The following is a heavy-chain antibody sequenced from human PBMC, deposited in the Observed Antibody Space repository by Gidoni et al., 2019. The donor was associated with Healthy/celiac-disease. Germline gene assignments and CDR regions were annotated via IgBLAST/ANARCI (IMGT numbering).Heavy chain of an antibody. Sequence: EVQLVESGGGLVQPGGSLRLSCAASGFTFSSYAMRWVRQAPGKGLEWVSAISGSGGSTYYADSVKGRFTISRDNSKNTLYLQMNSLRAEDTAVYYCAKSAVDYDFWSGYEQDAFDIWGQGTMVTVSS. D-gene: IGHD3-3*01. J-gene: IGHJ3*02. CDR3: AKSAVDYDFWSGYEQDAFDI. CDR1: GFTFSSYA. V-gene: IGHV3-23*04. CDR2: ISGSGGST.